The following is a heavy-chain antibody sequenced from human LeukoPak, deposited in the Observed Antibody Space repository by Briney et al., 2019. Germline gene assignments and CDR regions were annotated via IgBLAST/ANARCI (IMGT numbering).Heavy chain of an antibody. V-gene: IGHV4-59*01. CDR2: IYYSGST. D-gene: IGHD4-17*01. CDR1: GGSISSYY. CDR3: AREEDYGFDY. Sequence: TSETLSLTCTVSGGSISSYYWSWIRQPPGKGLEWIGYIYYSGSTNYNPSLKSRVTIPVDTSKNQFSLKLSSVTAADTAVYYCAREEDYGFDYWGQGTPVTVSS. J-gene: IGHJ4*02.